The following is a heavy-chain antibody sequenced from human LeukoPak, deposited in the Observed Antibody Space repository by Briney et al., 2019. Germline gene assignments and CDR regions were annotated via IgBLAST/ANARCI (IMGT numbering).Heavy chain of an antibody. D-gene: IGHD4-17*01. Sequence: GGSLRLSCAASGFTFISYAMHWVRQAPGKGLEYVSAISSNGGSTYYANSVKGRFTLSRDNSKNTLYLQMGSLRAEDMAVYYCARGGAPGGDYVLSFPFDYWGQGTLVTVSS. CDR3: ARGGAPGGDYVLSFPFDY. CDR2: ISSNGGST. V-gene: IGHV3-64*01. J-gene: IGHJ4*02. CDR1: GFTFISYA.